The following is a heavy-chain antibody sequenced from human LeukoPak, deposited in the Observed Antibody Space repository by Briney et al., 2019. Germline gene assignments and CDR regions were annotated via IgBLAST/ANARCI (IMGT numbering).Heavy chain of an antibody. CDR1: GFNFNNFP. CDR2: IRPSDGST. CDR3: AKLTSGWFEDF. J-gene: IGHJ4*02. Sequence: GGSLTLSCATYGFNFNNFPMTWLRQAPGKGLEWVSAIRPSDGSTFYADSVKGRFTISRDSSKSTLYLQMNSLRAEDTAVYYCAKLTSGWFEDFWGQGTLVTVSS. V-gene: IGHV3-23*01. D-gene: IGHD6-19*01.